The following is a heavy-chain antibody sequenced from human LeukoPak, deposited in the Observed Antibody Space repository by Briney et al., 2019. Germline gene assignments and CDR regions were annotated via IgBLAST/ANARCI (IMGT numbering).Heavy chain of an antibody. CDR3: AKDRVAAASIPLNWLDP. V-gene: IGHV3-23*01. Sequence: GGSLRLSCAASGFTFSSYAMRWVRQAPGKGLEWVSAISGSGGSTYYADSVKGRFTISRDNSKNTLYLQMNSLRAEDTAVYYCAKDRVAAASIPLNWLDPWGQGTLVTVSS. J-gene: IGHJ5*02. D-gene: IGHD6-13*01. CDR2: ISGSGGST. CDR1: GFTFSSYA.